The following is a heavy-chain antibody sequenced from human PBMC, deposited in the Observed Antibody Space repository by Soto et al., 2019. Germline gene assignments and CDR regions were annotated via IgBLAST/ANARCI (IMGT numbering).Heavy chain of an antibody. CDR1: GYSFTSYW. Sequence: PGESLKISCKGSGYSFTSYWIGWVRQMPGKGLEWMGIIYPGDSDTRYSPSLQGQVTISADKSISTAYLQWSSLKASDTAMYYCARHPRGGAGYYYYYMDVWGKGTTVTVSS. CDR2: IYPGDSDT. D-gene: IGHD3-16*01. CDR3: ARHPRGGAGYYYYYMDV. V-gene: IGHV5-51*01. J-gene: IGHJ6*03.